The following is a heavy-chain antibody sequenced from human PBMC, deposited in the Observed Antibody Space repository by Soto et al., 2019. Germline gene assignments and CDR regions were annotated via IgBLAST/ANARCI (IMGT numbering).Heavy chain of an antibody. CDR2: IKSKSDGETT. D-gene: IGHD1-7*01. V-gene: IGHV3-15*01. Sequence: GGSLRLSCSASAFTFREAWMGWVRQAPGKGLEWVGRIKSKSDGETTDYAAPVKGRFTISRDDSEKTLHLQMNSLKAEDSAIYYCVTAGPELYYYYYGMDVWGQGTTVTVSS. CDR3: VTAGPELYYYYYGMDV. J-gene: IGHJ6*02. CDR1: AFTFREAW.